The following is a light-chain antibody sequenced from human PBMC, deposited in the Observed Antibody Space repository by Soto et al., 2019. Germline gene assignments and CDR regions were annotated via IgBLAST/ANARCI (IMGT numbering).Light chain of an antibody. Sequence: QSALTQPASVSGSPGQSITISCSGTSSDIGVYNYVSWYQQHPGKAPKLITHQVNNRPSGISARFSGSKSGNTASLTISGLQAEDEADYFCSSYQSSSTPYVFGTGTKLTV. J-gene: IGLJ1*01. CDR1: SSDIGVYNY. CDR3: SSYQSSSTPYV. V-gene: IGLV2-14*01. CDR2: QVN.